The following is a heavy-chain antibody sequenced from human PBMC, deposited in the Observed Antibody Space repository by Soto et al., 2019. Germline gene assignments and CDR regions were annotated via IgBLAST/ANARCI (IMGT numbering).Heavy chain of an antibody. V-gene: IGHV4-4*02. J-gene: IGHJ4*02. CDR1: GGSISSSNW. Sequence: SETLSLTCAVSGGSISSSNWWSWVRQPPGKGLEWIGEIYHSGSTNYNPSLKSRVTISVDKSKNQFSLKLSSVTAADTAVYYCARENLGFYSGGSCYGYWGQGTLVTVSS. CDR3: ARENLGFYSGGSCYGY. D-gene: IGHD2-15*01. CDR2: IYHSGST.